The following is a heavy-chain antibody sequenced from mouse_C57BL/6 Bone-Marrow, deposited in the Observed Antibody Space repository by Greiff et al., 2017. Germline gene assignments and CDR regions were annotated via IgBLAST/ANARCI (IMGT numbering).Heavy chain of an antibody. CDR1: GYTFTSYW. J-gene: IGHJ3*01. V-gene: IGHV1-64*01. CDR3: ARWYYGSSSAWFAY. CDR2: LHPNSGST. Sequence: QVQLQQPGAELVKPGASVKLSCKASGYTFTSYWMHWVKQRPGQGLEWIGMLHPNSGSTNYNEKFKSKATLTVDKSSSTAYMQLSSLTSEDSAVYYCARWYYGSSSAWFAYWGHGTLVTVSA. D-gene: IGHD1-1*01.